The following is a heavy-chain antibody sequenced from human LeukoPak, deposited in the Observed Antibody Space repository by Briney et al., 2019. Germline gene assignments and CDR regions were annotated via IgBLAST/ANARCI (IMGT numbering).Heavy chain of an antibody. CDR1: GFSFSTSP. CDR2: MNNGPGAT. V-gene: IGHV3-23*01. Sequence: AGSLRLSCAASGFSFSTSPMSWVRQPPGKGLEWVSAMNNGPGATFYRDSVRGRFTISRDDSKSTLYLQMNSLRAEDTGTYYCAKTHYDLLDVWGQGTTVTVSS. CDR3: AKTHYDLLDV. J-gene: IGHJ6*02. D-gene: IGHD5-12*01.